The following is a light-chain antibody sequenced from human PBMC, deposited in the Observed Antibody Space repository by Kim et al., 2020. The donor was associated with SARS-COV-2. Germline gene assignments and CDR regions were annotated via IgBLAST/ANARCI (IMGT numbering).Light chain of an antibody. CDR3: QAWDSSTVV. Sequence: SYELTQPPSVSVPRGQTASITCAGNKLGDKYACWYQQKPSQSPVLVIYQDSKRPSGIPERFSGSNSGNTATLTISGTQAMDEADYYCQAWDSSTVVFGGGTQLTVL. CDR2: QDS. J-gene: IGLJ2*01. CDR1: KLGDKY. V-gene: IGLV3-1*01.